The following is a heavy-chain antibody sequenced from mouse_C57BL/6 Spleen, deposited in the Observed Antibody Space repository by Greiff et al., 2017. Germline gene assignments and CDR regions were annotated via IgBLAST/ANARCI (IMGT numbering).Heavy chain of an antibody. J-gene: IGHJ3*01. CDR1: GYTFTSYW. CDR3: ARRGSGYEFAY. V-gene: IGHV1-50*01. D-gene: IGHD3-2*02. CDR2: IDPSDSYT. Sequence: QVQLQQSGAELVKPGASVKLSCKASGYTFTSYWMQWVKQRPGQGLEWIGEIDPSDSYTNYNQKFKGKATLTVDTSSSTAYMQLSSLTSEDSAVYYCARRGSGYEFAYWGQGTLVTVSA.